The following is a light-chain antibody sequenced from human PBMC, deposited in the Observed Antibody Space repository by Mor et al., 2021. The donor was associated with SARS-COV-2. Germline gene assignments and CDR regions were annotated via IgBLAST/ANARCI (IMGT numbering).Light chain of an antibody. CDR2: DVT. Sequence: QQHPGKAPKYIIFDVTHRSSGVPDRFSGSKSGNTASLTISGLQAEDEADYFCCSYAGSYGVTHYVLGTGTEVSVL. J-gene: IGLJ1*01. V-gene: IGLV2-11*03. CDR3: CSYAGSYGVTHYV.